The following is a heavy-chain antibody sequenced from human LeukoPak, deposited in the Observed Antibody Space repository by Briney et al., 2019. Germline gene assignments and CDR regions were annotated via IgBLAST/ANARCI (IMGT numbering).Heavy chain of an antibody. J-gene: IGHJ4*02. CDR3: ARGIVVVVGASDHFDY. V-gene: IGHV3-7*01. CDR1: GFTFSTYW. CDR2: ISPDGSDK. Sequence: GGSLRLSSVASGFTFSTYWMNWVRQAPGKGLERVGTISPDGSDKYYVDSVKGRFTISRDNAKTSLYLQINSLRADDTALYFCARGIVVVVGASDHFDYWGQGTLITVSS. D-gene: IGHD2-15*01.